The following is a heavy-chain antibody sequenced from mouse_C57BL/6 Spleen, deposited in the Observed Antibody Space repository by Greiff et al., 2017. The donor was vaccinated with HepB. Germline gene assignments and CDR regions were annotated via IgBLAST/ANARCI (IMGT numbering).Heavy chain of an antibody. V-gene: IGHV1-52*01. D-gene: IGHD1-1*01. CDR2: IDPSDSET. J-gene: IGHJ1*03. CDR3: ARITPIYYQGYFDV. CDR1: GYTFTSYW. Sequence: QVQLKQPGAELVRPGSSVKLSCKASGYTFTSYWMHWVKQRPIQGLEWIGNIDPSDSETHYNQKFKDKATLTVDKSSSTAYMQLSSLTSEDSAVYYCARITPIYYQGYFDVWGTGTTVTVSS.